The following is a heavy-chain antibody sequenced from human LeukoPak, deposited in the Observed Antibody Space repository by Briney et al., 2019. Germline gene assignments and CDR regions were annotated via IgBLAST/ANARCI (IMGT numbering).Heavy chain of an antibody. Sequence: SETLSLTCTVSGGSISSGSYYWSWIRQPAGKGLEWIGRIYTSGSTNYNPSLKSRVTISVDKSKNQFSLKLSSVTAADTAVYYCARDRNKYSSGWSFWGQGTLVTVSS. V-gene: IGHV4-61*02. J-gene: IGHJ4*02. CDR1: GGSISSGSYY. D-gene: IGHD6-19*01. CDR3: ARDRNKYSSGWSF. CDR2: IYTSGST.